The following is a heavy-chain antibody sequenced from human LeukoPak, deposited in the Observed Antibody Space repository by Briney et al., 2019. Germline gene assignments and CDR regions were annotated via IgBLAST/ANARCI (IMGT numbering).Heavy chain of an antibody. CDR3: ARGSGEFDY. CDR2: INNSGSYI. D-gene: IGHD3-10*01. CDR1: GFTFSSYS. Sequence: GGSLRLSXAASGFTFSSYSRNWVRQAPGKGLEWFSSINNSGSYIYYAASVKGLFTLASNTAKHSLYLQMNIPRAENTAVYYCARGSGEFDYWGQGTLVTVSS. V-gene: IGHV3-21*01. J-gene: IGHJ4*02.